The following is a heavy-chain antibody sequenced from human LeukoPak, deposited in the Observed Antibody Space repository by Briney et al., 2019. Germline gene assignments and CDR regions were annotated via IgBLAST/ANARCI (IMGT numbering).Heavy chain of an antibody. D-gene: IGHD3-22*01. J-gene: IGHJ5*02. CDR2: IRYDGSNK. Sequence: GGSLRLSCAASGFTFSSYGMHWVRQAPGKGLEWVAFIRYDGSNKYYADSVKGRFTISRDNAKNTLYLQMNSLRAEDTAVYYCARDLGQYYDTSDNWFDPWGQGTLVTVSS. V-gene: IGHV3-30*02. CDR1: GFTFSSYG. CDR3: ARDLGQYYDTSDNWFDP.